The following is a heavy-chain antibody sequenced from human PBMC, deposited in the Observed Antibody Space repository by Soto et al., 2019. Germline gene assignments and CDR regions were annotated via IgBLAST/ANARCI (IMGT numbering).Heavy chain of an antibody. D-gene: IGHD3-3*01. J-gene: IGHJ4*02. CDR1: GYSFTSYG. CDR3: ARVPMEWFPSSGFDY. V-gene: IGHV1-18*04. CDR2: ITADNGNT. Sequence: QIQLVQSGAEVKKPGASVKVSCKASGYSFTSYGITWVRQAPGLGLEWLGWITADNGNTNYAQKFQGRAAMTTDTCTNTAYMELRSLSSDDTAIYCCARVPMEWFPSSGFDYWGQGALVTVSS.